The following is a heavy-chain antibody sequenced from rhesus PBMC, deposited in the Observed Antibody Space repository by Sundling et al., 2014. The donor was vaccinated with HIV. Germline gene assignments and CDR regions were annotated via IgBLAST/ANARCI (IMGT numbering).Heavy chain of an antibody. D-gene: IGHD3-16*01. CDR2: ISYSGST. CDR3: AQIGVVNDFDH. J-gene: IGHJ4*01. CDR1: GDSISSDYYY. V-gene: IGHV4-122*02. Sequence: QLQLQESGPGLVKPSETLSLTCAVSGDSISSDYYYWNWIRQPPGKGLEWIGFISYSGSTSYNPSFKSRVTISGDTSKNQFFLKQTSVTAADTAVYFCAQIGVVNDFDHWGQGVLVTVSS.